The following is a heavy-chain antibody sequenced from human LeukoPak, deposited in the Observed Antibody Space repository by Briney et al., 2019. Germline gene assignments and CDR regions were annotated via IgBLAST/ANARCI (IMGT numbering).Heavy chain of an antibody. D-gene: IGHD3-9*01. CDR1: GYTFTGYY. Sequence: GASEKVSCKASGYTFTGYYMHWVRQAPGQGLEWMGRINPNSGGTNYAQKFQGRVTMTRDTSISTAYMELSRLRSDDTAVYYCARGSPITIFLGDWFDPWGQGTLVTVSS. V-gene: IGHV1-2*06. J-gene: IGHJ5*02. CDR3: ARGSPITIFLGDWFDP. CDR2: INPNSGGT.